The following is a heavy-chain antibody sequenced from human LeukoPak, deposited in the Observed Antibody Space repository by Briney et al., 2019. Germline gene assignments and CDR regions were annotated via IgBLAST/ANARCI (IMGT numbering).Heavy chain of an antibody. J-gene: IGHJ4*02. CDR2: IYSGGDI. Sequence: GGSLRLSCAASGFTVSSNYMSWVRQAPGKGLEWVSVIYSGGDIYYADSVKGRFTISRDNSKNTLYLQMNSLRAEDTAVYYCARDRPEGGIDYWGQGTLVTVSS. CDR1: GFTVSSNY. CDR3: ARDRPEGGIDY. D-gene: IGHD3-16*01. V-gene: IGHV3-53*01.